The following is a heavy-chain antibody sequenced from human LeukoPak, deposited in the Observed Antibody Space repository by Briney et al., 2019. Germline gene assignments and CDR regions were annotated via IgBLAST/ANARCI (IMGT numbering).Heavy chain of an antibody. D-gene: IGHD2-2*02. V-gene: IGHV3-7*01. Sequence: PGGSLRLSCVASGFTFINYWMTWVRQAPGKGLEWVASIKQDGSEKFYVDSVKGRFTISRDNSKSSLYLQMKSLRVEDTALYYCAKNNIPNAIRRGHFDHWGQGTVVAVSA. CDR1: GFTFINYW. CDR3: AKNNIPNAIRRGHFDH. J-gene: IGHJ4*02. CDR2: IKQDGSEK.